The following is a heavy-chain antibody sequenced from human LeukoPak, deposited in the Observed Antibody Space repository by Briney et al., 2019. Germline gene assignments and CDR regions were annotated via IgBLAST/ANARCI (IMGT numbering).Heavy chain of an antibody. CDR2: ISGSGGST. V-gene: IGHV3-23*01. CDR3: AKAMAMSDYYYMDV. Sequence: GGSLRLSCAASGFTFSSYAMSWVRQAPGKGLEWVSAISGSGGSTYYADSVKGRFTISRDNSKNTLYLQMNSLRAEDTAVYYCAKAMAMSDYYYMDVWGKGTTVTVYS. CDR1: GFTFSSYA. D-gene: IGHD3-10*01. J-gene: IGHJ6*03.